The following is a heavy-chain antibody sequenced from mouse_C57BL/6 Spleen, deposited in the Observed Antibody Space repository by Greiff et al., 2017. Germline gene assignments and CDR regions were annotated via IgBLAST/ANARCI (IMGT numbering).Heavy chain of an antibody. CDR1: GYAFSSSW. J-gene: IGHJ4*01. Sequence: VQLQQSGPELVKPGASVKISCKASGYAFSSSWMNWVKQRPGKGLEWIGRIYPGDGDTNFNGKFKGKATLTADKSSSTAYMQLSSLTSEDSAVYFCARVITKIDYAMDYWGQGTSVTVSS. CDR3: ARVITKIDYAMDY. V-gene: IGHV1-82*01. D-gene: IGHD2-4*01. CDR2: IYPGDGDT.